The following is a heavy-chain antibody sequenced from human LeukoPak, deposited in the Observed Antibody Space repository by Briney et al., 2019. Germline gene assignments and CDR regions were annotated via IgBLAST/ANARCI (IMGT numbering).Heavy chain of an antibody. CDR1: GGTFSSYA. V-gene: IGHV3-73*01. D-gene: IGHD1-26*01. J-gene: IGHJ5*02. CDR3: TRDSGTYNWFDP. Sequence: KVSCKASGGTFSSYAIHWVRQSSGKGLEWVGQIDKKDKGYATATAYAASVKGRFTISRDDSINTAYLQMKSLKTEDTALYYCTRDSGTYNWFDPWGQGTLVTVSS. CDR2: IDKKDKGYATAT.